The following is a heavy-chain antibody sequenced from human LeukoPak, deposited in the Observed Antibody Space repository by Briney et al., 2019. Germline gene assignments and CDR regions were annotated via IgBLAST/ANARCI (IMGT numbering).Heavy chain of an antibody. CDR2: ISSSSSYI. V-gene: IGHV3-21*01. CDR1: GFTFSSYG. CDR3: ASYYGSRIAAAAPG. J-gene: IGHJ4*02. Sequence: GGSLRLSCAASGFTFSSYGMHWVRQAPGKGLEWVSSISSSSSYIYYADSVKGRFTISRDNAKNSLYLQMNSLRAEDTAVYYCASYYGSRIAAAAPGWGQGTLVTVSS. D-gene: IGHD6-13*01.